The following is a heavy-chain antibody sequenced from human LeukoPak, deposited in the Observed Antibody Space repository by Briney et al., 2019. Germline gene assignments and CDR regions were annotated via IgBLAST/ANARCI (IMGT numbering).Heavy chain of an antibody. CDR1: GGSISSYY. D-gene: IGHD3-3*01. CDR2: IYTTGSS. V-gene: IGHV4-4*07. CDR3: ARVITIFGVVTPDDAFDI. Sequence: PSETLSLTCTVSGGSISSYYWSWIRQPAGKGLEWIGRIYTTGSSNYNPSLKSRVTMSVDTSKNQFSPKLTSVTAADTAVYYCARVITIFGVVTPDDAFDIWGQGTMVTVSS. J-gene: IGHJ3*02.